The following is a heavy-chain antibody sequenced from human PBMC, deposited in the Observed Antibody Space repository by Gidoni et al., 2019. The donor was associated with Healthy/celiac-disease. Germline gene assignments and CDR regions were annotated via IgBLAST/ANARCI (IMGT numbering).Heavy chain of an antibody. V-gene: IGHV3-33*01. J-gene: IGHJ4*02. D-gene: IGHD6-13*01. CDR1: GFPFSSYG. CDR2: IWYDGSNK. Sequence: QVQLVESGGGVVQPGRSLSLSCASSGFPFSSYGMHWVRQAPGKGLEWVAVIWYDGSNKYYADSVKGRFTISRDNSKNTLYLQMNSLRAEDTAVYYCAREAAAGTWPDDYWGQGTLVTVSS. CDR3: AREAAAGTWPDDY.